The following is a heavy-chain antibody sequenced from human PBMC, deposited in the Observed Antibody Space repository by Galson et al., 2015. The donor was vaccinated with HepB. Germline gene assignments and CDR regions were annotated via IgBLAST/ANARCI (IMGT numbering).Heavy chain of an antibody. CDR3: AKIRLWSAMVPGY. V-gene: IGHV3-23*01. Sequence: SLRLSCAASGFAFSSYAMSWVRQAPGKGLEWVSAISGSGGSTYYADSVKGRFTISRDNSKNTLYLQMNSLRAEDTAVYYCAKIRLWSAMVPGYWGQGTLVTVSS. D-gene: IGHD5-18*01. CDR2: ISGSGGST. CDR1: GFAFSSYA. J-gene: IGHJ4*02.